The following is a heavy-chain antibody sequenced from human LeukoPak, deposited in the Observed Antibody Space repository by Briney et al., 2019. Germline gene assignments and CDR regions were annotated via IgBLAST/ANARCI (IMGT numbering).Heavy chain of an antibody. CDR3: ARETEVGSGSY. CDR2: IYHSGST. CDR1: GGSISSGGYY. D-gene: IGHD1-26*01. V-gene: IGHV4-30-2*01. J-gene: IGHJ4*02. Sequence: SETLSLTCTVSGGSISSGGYYWSWIRQPPGKGLEWIGYIYHSGSTYYNPSLKSRVTISVDRSKNQFSLKLSSVTAADTDVYYCARETEVGSGSYWGQGTLVTVSS.